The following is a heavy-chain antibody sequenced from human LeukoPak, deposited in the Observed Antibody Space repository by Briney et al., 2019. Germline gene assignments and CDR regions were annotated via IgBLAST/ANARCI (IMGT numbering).Heavy chain of an antibody. CDR2: INHSGST. V-gene: IGHV4-34*01. J-gene: IGHJ3*02. Sequence: PSETLSLTCAVYGGSSSGYYWSWIRQPPGKGLEWIGEINHSGSTNYNPSLKSRVTISVDTSKNQFSLKLSSVTAADTAVYYCARSTGYSGGWAFDIWGQGTMVTVSS. CDR3: ARSTGYSGGWAFDI. D-gene: IGHD3-9*01. CDR1: GGSSSGYY.